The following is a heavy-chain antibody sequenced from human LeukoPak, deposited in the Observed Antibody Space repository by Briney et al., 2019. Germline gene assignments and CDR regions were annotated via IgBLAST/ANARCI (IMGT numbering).Heavy chain of an antibody. J-gene: IGHJ3*02. CDR3: ARNLVYCSSTSCRDEAFDI. CDR2: IYTSGST. V-gene: IGHV4-4*07. CDR1: GYSISSGYY. Sequence: SETLSLTCTVSGYSISSGYYWGWIRQPAGKGLEWIGRIYTSGSTNYNPSLKSRVTMSLDTSKNQFSLKLSSVTAADTAVYYCARNLVYCSSTSCRDEAFDIWGQGTMVTVSS. D-gene: IGHD2-2*01.